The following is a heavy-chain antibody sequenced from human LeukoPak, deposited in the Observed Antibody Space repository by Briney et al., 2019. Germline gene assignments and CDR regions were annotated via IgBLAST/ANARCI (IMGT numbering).Heavy chain of an antibody. CDR1: GGSFSGYY. CDR2: INRSGST. Sequence: SETLSLTCAVYGGSFSGYYWSWIRQPPGKGLEWIGEINRSGSTNYNPSLKSRVTISVDTSKNQFSLKLSSATAADTAVYYCARGPHCSSTSCYAKNWYFDLWGRGTLVTVSS. J-gene: IGHJ2*01. CDR3: ARGPHCSSTSCYAKNWYFDL. D-gene: IGHD2-2*01. V-gene: IGHV4-34*01.